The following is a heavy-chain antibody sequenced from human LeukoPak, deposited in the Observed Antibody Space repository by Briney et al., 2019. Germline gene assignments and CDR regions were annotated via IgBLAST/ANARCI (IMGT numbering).Heavy chain of an antibody. V-gene: IGHV3-23*01. CDR1: GFIFDNYA. J-gene: IGHJ4*02. CDR2: ISGSGGRT. CDR3: AKMEDSLGYYPYFDY. D-gene: IGHD3-22*01. Sequence: DPGGSLRLSCAASGFIFDNYAVGWVRQAPGKGPEGASHISGSGGRTYYADSVKGRFTISRDNSKNTLYLQMDSLRVEDTAIYYCAKMEDSLGYYPYFDYWGQGTLVTVSS.